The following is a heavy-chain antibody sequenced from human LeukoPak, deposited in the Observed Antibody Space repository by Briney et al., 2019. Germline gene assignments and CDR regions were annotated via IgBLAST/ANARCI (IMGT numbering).Heavy chain of an antibody. J-gene: IGHJ4*02. Sequence: SQTLSLTCTVSGGSISSSSYYWGWIRQPPGKGLEWIGSIYYSGSTYYNPSLKSRVTISVDTSKNQFSLKLSSVTAADTAVYYCARDGTMAPHDFDYWGQGTLVTVSS. CDR3: ARDGTMAPHDFDY. CDR1: GGSISSSSYY. V-gene: IGHV4-39*02. CDR2: IYYSGST. D-gene: IGHD4/OR15-4a*01.